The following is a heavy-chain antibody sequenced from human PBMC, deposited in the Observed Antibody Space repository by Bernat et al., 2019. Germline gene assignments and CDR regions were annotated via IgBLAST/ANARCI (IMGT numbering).Heavy chain of an antibody. CDR1: GYIFTTYA. CDR3: ARDRGGRLRLFEY. J-gene: IGHJ4*02. Sequence: QVQLVQSGSELKEPGASVKVSCKASGYIFTTYAMNWVRQAPGRGPEWMGWINTNTGNPTYVQGFTERFVFSLDTSVSTAYLQISSLKAEDTAVYYCARDRGGRLRLFEYWGQGTLVTVSS. V-gene: IGHV7-4-1*02. D-gene: IGHD4-17*01. CDR2: INTNTGNP.